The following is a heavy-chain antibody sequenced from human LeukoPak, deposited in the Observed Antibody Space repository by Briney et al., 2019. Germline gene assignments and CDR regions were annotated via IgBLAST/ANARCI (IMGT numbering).Heavy chain of an antibody. Sequence: ASVKVSCKASGNTFTSYYMHWVRPAPGQGLEWMGIINPSGGRTNYAQKFQGRVTMTRDTSTSAVYMELSSLRSEDTAMYYCARDKTAGGPFDYWGQGTLVTVSS. D-gene: IGHD6-13*01. J-gene: IGHJ4*02. V-gene: IGHV1-46*01. CDR3: ARDKTAGGPFDY. CDR1: GNTFTSYY. CDR2: INPSGGRT.